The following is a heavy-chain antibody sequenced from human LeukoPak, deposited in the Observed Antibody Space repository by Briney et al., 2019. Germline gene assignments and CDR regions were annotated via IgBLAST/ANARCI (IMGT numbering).Heavy chain of an antibody. J-gene: IGHJ4*02. D-gene: IGHD3-10*01. CDR3: AKTFYGSGSYLPDY. V-gene: IGHV1-2*02. CDR2: INPNSGGT. CDR1: GYTFTGYY. Sequence: ASVKVSCEASGYTFTGYYMHWVRQAPGQGLEWMGWINPNSGGTNYAQKFQGRVTMTRDTSISTAYMELSRLRSDDTAVYYCAKTFYGSGSYLPDYWGQGTLVTVSS.